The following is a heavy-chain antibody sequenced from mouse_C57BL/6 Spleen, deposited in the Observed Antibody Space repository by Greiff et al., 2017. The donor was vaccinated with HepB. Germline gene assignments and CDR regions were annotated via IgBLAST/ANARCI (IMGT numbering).Heavy chain of an antibody. D-gene: IGHD2-4*01. V-gene: IGHV1-53*01. CDR2: INPSNGGT. CDR1: GYTFTSYW. J-gene: IGHJ3*01. Sequence: QVQLQQPGTELVKPGASVKLSCKASGYTFTSYWMHWVKQRPGQGLEWIGNINPSNGGTNYNEKFKSKATLTVDKSSSTAYMQLSSLTSEDSAVYYCARERPIYYDYDWAWFAYWGQGTLVTVSA. CDR3: ARERPIYYDYDWAWFAY.